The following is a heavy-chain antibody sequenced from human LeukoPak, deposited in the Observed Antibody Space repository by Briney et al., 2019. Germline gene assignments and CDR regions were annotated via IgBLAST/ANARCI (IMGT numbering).Heavy chain of an antibody. CDR3: ANARIAAVWSHYFDY. Sequence: SETLSLTCTVSGDSISSYYWSWIRQPPGKGLEWIGYIYYSGSTNYNPSLKSRVTISVDTSKNQFSLKLSSVTAADTAVYYCANARIAAVWSHYFDYWGQETLVTVSS. D-gene: IGHD6-13*01. CDR1: GDSISSYY. CDR2: IYYSGST. V-gene: IGHV4-59*12. J-gene: IGHJ4*02.